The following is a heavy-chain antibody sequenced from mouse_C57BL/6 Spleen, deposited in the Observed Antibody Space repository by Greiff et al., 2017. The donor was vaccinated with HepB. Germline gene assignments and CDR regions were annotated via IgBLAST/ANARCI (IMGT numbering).Heavy chain of an antibody. CDR2: IYPGDGDT. Sequence: QVQLKQSGPELVKPGASVKISCKASGYAFSSSWMNWVKQRPGKGLEWIGRIYPGDGDTNYNGKFKGKATLTADKSSSTAYMQLSSLTSEDSAVYFCAGHYYGSSYGYFDVWGTGTTVTVSS. CDR3: AGHYYGSSYGYFDV. V-gene: IGHV1-82*01. CDR1: GYAFSSSW. J-gene: IGHJ1*03. D-gene: IGHD1-1*01.